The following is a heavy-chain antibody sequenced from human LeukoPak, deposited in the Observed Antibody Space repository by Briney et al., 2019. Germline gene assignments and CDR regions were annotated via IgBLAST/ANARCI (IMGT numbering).Heavy chain of an antibody. D-gene: IGHD6-6*01. J-gene: IGHJ4*02. CDR1: GYTFPGYY. CDR3: AREHSSSSGKVFDY. Sequence: ASVKVSCKASGYTFPGYYMHWVRQAPGQGLEWMGWINPNSGGTNYAQKFQGRVTMTRDTSISTAYMELGRLRSVDTAVYYCAREHSSSSGKVFDYWGQGTLVTVSS. V-gene: IGHV1-2*02. CDR2: INPNSGGT.